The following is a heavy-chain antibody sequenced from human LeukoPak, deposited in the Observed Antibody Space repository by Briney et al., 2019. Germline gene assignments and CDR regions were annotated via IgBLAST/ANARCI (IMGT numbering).Heavy chain of an antibody. CDR3: ARDPYYGSGNV. D-gene: IGHD3-10*01. J-gene: IGHJ6*04. CDR1: GVSISSSSFY. Sequence: SETLSLTCTVSGVSISSSSFYWGWLRPPPGKGLEWIGSVYYSGSTYYNPSLKSRATISVDTSKNQFSLKLSSVTAADTAVYYCARDPYYGSGNVWGKGTTVTISS. V-gene: IGHV4-39*07. CDR2: VYYSGST.